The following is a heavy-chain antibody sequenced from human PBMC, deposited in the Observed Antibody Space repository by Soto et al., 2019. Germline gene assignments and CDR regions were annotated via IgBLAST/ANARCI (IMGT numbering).Heavy chain of an antibody. CDR2: IKDDGSER. D-gene: IGHD3-3*01. CDR1: AFSFGSYL. V-gene: IGHV3-7*03. Sequence: LXLAGAVSAFSFGSYLSSWVRQAPVKGLEWLASIKDDGSERYYLDSVKGRFTISRDNAKDSLSLQMNSLRGEDTAFYYCARDVGPVTIFGEALSGYFDFWGQGTLVTVSS. J-gene: IGHJ4*02. CDR3: ARDVGPVTIFGEALSGYFDF.